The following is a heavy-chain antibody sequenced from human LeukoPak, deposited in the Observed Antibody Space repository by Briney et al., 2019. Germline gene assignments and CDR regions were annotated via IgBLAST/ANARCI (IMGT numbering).Heavy chain of an antibody. J-gene: IGHJ4*02. CDR2: IYHSGST. CDR1: GGSISSSNW. CDR3: ARVRYCSGGSCYFFDY. V-gene: IGHV4-4*01. Sequence: PSETLSLTCAVSGGSISSSNWWSWVRQPPGKGLEWIGEIYHSGSTNYNPSLKSRVTISVDKSKNQFSLKLSSVTAADTAVYCCARVRYCSGGSCYFFDYWGQGTLVTVSS. D-gene: IGHD2-15*01.